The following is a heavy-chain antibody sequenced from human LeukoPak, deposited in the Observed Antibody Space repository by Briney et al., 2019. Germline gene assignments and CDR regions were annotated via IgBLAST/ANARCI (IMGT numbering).Heavy chain of an antibody. CDR3: ANGREIAVAGFEDWFDP. CDR2: IIPIFGIA. D-gene: IGHD6-19*01. CDR1: GGTFSSYA. Sequence: SVKVSCKASGGTFSSYAISWVRQAPGQGLEWMGRIIPIFGIANYAQKFQGRVTITADKSTSTAYMELSSLRSEDTAVYYCANGREIAVAGFEDWFDPWGQGTLVTVSS. J-gene: IGHJ5*02. V-gene: IGHV1-69*04.